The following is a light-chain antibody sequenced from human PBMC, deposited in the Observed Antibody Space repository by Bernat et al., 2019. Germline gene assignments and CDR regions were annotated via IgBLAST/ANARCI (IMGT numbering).Light chain of an antibody. V-gene: IGLV2-14*03. Sequence: QSALTQSASVSGYPGQSITISCTGTSSDVGGFNYVSWYQQHPGKAPKLMISDVSNRPSGVSNRFSGTKSGNTASLTISGLQAEDEADYYCYSWTTNYVYVFGTGTKVTVL. CDR3: YSWTTNYVYV. CDR1: SSDVGGFNY. J-gene: IGLJ1*01. CDR2: DVS.